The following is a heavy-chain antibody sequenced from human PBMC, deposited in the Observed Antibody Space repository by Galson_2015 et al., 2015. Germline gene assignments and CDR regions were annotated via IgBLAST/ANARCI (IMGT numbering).Heavy chain of an antibody. V-gene: IGHV1-8*01. J-gene: IGHJ4*02. CDR3: AREILGGPGDLNDY. Sequence: SVKVPCKASGYTFTSYDINWVRQATGQGLEWMGWMNPNSGNTGYAQKFQGRVTMTRNTSISTAYMELSSLRSEDTAVYYCAREILGGPGDLNDYWGQGTLVTVSS. CDR1: GYTFTSYD. D-gene: IGHD7-27*01. CDR2: MNPNSGNT.